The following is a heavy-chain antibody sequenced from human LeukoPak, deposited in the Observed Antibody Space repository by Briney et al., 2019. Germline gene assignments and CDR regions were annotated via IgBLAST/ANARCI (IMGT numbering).Heavy chain of an antibody. CDR1: GXTFSSHW. J-gene: IGHJ4*02. D-gene: IGHD2-15*01. Sequence: GGSLRLSCAASGXTFSSHWMHWVRQAPGKGLVWVLHINSDGSDTSYADSVKGRLTISRDNAKNTLYLQMNSLRAEDTAVYYCVRGRFGGYFDHWGQGSLVTVSS. CDR2: INSDGSDT. V-gene: IGHV3-74*01. CDR3: VRGRFGGYFDH.